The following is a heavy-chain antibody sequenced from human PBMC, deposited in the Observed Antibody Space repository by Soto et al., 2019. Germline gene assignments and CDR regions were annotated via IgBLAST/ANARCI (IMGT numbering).Heavy chain of an antibody. D-gene: IGHD3-3*01. Sequence: QVQLVQSGAEVKKPGASVKVSCKASGYTFTSYYMHWVRQAPGQGLEWMGIINPSGGSTSYAQKFQGRVTMTRDTSTSTVYMELSSLRSEDTAVYYCARSRRTSYDFWSGYYSYWGQGTLVTVSS. V-gene: IGHV1-46*01. CDR2: INPSGGST. CDR1: GYTFTSYY. J-gene: IGHJ4*02. CDR3: ARSRRTSYDFWSGYYSY.